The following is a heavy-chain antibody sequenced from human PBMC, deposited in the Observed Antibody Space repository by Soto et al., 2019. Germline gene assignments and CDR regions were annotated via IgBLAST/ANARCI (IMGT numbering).Heavy chain of an antibody. Sequence: GSLRLSCAASGFTFSSYAMHWVRQAPGKGLEWVAVISYDGSNKYYADSVKGRFTISRDNSKNTLYLQMNSLRAEDTAVYYCARDTGSITMVRGVFDYWGQGTLVTVSS. CDR1: GFTFSSYA. CDR3: ARDTGSITMVRGVFDY. CDR2: ISYDGSNK. V-gene: IGHV3-30*04. J-gene: IGHJ4*02. D-gene: IGHD3-10*01.